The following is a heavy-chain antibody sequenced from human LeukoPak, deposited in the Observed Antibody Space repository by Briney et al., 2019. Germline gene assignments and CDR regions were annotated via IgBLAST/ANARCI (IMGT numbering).Heavy chain of an antibody. D-gene: IGHD4-23*01. CDR3: ARAVVRPSYYFDY. Sequence: SETLSLTCTVSGGSISSHYWSWIRQPPGKGLEWIGYIYYSGNTNYNPSLKSRVTISVDTSKNQFSLKLSSVTAADTAVYYCARAVVRPSYYFDYWGQGTLVTVSS. CDR2: IYYSGNT. J-gene: IGHJ4*02. CDR1: GGSISSHY. V-gene: IGHV4-59*11.